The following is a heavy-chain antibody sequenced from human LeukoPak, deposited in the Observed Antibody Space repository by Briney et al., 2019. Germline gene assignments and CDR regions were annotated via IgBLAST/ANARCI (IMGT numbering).Heavy chain of an antibody. V-gene: IGHV1-2*02. Sequence: ASVKVSCKASGYTFTGYYMHWVRQAPGQGLEWMGWINPNSGGTNYAQKFQGRVTMTRDMSISTAYMELSRLRSDDTAVYYCARVDLGSYCGGDCYFSLDYWGQGTLVTVSS. D-gene: IGHD2-21*02. J-gene: IGHJ4*02. CDR1: GYTFTGYY. CDR3: ARVDLGSYCGGDCYFSLDY. CDR2: INPNSGGT.